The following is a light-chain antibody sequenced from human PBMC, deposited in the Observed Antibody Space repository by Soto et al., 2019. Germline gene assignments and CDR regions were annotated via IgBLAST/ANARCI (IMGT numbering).Light chain of an antibody. Sequence: QSALAQPASVSGSPGQSITISCTGTSSDVGGYNYVSWYQQHPGKAPKLMIYEVSNRPSGVSNRFSGSKSGNTASLTISGLQAEDEPDHYCSSYKSSSTLEVFGTGTKVTVL. CDR3: SSYKSSSTLEV. V-gene: IGLV2-14*01. CDR1: SSDVGGYNY. J-gene: IGLJ1*01. CDR2: EVS.